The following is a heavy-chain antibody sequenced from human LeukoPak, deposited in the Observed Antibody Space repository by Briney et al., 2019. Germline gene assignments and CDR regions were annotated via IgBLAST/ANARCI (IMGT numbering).Heavy chain of an antibody. CDR3: ASTGTRPYDAFDI. Sequence: SETLSLTCAVYGGSFSGYYWSWIRQPPGKGLEWIGEINHSGSTNYNPSLKSRVTISVNTSKNQFSLKLSSGTAADTAVYYCASTGTRPYDAFDIWGQGTMVTVSS. CDR2: INHSGST. J-gene: IGHJ3*02. D-gene: IGHD1-1*01. V-gene: IGHV4-34*01. CDR1: GGSFSGYY.